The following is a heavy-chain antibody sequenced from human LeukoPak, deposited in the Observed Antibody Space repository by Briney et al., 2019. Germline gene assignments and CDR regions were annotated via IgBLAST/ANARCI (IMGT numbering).Heavy chain of an antibody. CDR2: ISGSGGST. D-gene: IGHD6-19*01. Sequence: PGGSLRLSCAASGFTFSSYAMSWARQAPGKGLEWVSAISGSGGSTYYADSVKGRFTISRDNSKNTLYLQMNSLRAEDTAVYYCAKDGEYSSGWYYFDYWGQGTLVTVSS. CDR3: AKDGEYSSGWYYFDY. V-gene: IGHV3-23*01. J-gene: IGHJ4*02. CDR1: GFTFSSYA.